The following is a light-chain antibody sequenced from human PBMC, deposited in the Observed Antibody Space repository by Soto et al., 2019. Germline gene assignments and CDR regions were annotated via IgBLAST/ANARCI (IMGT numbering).Light chain of an antibody. CDR3: QQYNNWPYT. CDR2: GAS. CDR1: QSIGGN. V-gene: IGKV3-15*01. Sequence: EXXMTXXXXTQSVSPGERASLSCRASQSIGGNLAWYQQKPGQAPRLLIYGASTRATGVPARFSGSGSRTDFTLTISSLQSEDFAIYYCQQYNNWPYTFGQGTKLEI. J-gene: IGKJ2*01.